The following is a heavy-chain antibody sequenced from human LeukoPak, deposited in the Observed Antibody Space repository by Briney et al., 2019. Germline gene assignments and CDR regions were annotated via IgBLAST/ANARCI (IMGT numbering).Heavy chain of an antibody. D-gene: IGHD3-10*01. V-gene: IGHV3-11*01. CDR1: GFTFSDYY. Sequence: GGSLRLSCAASGFTFSDYYMSWIRQAPGKGLEWVSYISSSGSTIYYADSVKGRFTISRDNAKNTLYLQMNSLRAEDTAVYYCAKVPLYYYGSGHAFDIWGQGTMVTVSS. CDR2: ISSSGSTI. CDR3: AKVPLYYYGSGHAFDI. J-gene: IGHJ3*02.